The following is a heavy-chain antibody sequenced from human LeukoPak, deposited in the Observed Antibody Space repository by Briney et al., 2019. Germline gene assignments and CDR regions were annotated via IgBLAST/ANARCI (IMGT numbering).Heavy chain of an antibody. CDR1: GSTFSSYA. CDR2: ISYDGSNK. J-gene: IGHJ6*02. CDR3: ARVVSDNYYYCGMDV. D-gene: IGHD3-10*01. V-gene: IGHV3-30*04. Sequence: PGGSLRLSCAASGSTFSSYAMHWVRQAPGKGLEWVAVISYDGSNKYYADSVKGRFTISRDNSKNTLYLQMNSLRAEGTAVYYCARVVSDNYYYCGMDVWGQGTPVTVSS.